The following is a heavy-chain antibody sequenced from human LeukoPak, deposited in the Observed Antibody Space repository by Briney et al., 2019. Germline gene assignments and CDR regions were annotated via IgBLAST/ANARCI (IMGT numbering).Heavy chain of an antibody. J-gene: IGHJ4*02. D-gene: IGHD3-22*01. CDR3: ARSNYYDSYTNY. V-gene: IGHV5-51*01. CDR1: GSIFTTYW. Sequence: KPGASLQISCKGSGSIFTTYWIAWVRQLPGKGLEWMGIIYPGDSDTRYSPSFQGQVTISADKSISTAYLQWSSLKASDTAMYYCARSNYYDSYTNYWGQGTLVTVSS. CDR2: IYPGDSDT.